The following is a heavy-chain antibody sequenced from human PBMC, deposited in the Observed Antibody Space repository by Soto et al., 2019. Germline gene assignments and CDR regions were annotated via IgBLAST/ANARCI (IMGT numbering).Heavy chain of an antibody. CDR1: GGTFSSYA. J-gene: IGHJ4*02. D-gene: IGHD3-22*01. Sequence: AVKVSCKASGGTFSSYAISWVRQAPGQGLEWMGGIIPIFGTANYAQKFQGRVTITADESTSTAYMELSSLRSEDTAVYYCARGRYYYDSSGYYYPYYFDYWGQGTLVTVSS. CDR3: ARGRYYYDSSGYYYPYYFDY. CDR2: IIPIFGTA. V-gene: IGHV1-69*13.